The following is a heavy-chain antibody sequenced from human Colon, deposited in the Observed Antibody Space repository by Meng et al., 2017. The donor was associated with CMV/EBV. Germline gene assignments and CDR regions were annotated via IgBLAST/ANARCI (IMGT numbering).Heavy chain of an antibody. CDR3: ARTVDNLWASDYPRYGMDV. V-gene: IGHV4-59*01. J-gene: IGHJ6*02. D-gene: IGHD3/OR15-3a*01. CDR2: VYHTGSA. CDR1: GGSINRYY. Sequence: SETLSLTCIVSGGSINRYYWSWIRQPPGKGLEWVGYVYHTGSATYNPSLKSRVTISLDTSKTQFSLNLRSVTPADTGVYYCARTVDNLWASDYPRYGMDVWDQGTTVTVSS.